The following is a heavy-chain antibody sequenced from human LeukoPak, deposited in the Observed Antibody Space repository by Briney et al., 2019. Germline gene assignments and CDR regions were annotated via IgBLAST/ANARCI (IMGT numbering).Heavy chain of an antibody. CDR3: TRGVMTTVTIGWLGSDSDI. J-gene: IGHJ3*02. CDR1: GYSFTGYH. D-gene: IGHD4-17*01. CDR2: INPKTGDT. Sequence: PGASVKVSCKASGYSFTGYHMHWVRQAPGQGLEWMGWINPKTGDTHYAQKFQGRVTMTRDTSISTAYMEVNSLRSDDTALYYCTRGVMTTVTIGWLGSDSDIWGQGTMVTVS. V-gene: IGHV1-2*02.